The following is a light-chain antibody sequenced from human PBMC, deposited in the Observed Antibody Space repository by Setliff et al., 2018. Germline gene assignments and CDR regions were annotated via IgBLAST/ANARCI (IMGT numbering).Light chain of an antibody. CDR2: DVS. CDR1: SSDVGAYDY. V-gene: IGLV2-14*01. J-gene: IGLJ1*01. Sequence: QSALTQPASVSGSPGQSIAISCTGTSSDVGAYDYVSWYQQHPDRAPKLMIYDVSKRPSGVSNRFSGSKSGNTASLTISGLQAEDEADYYCYSYTASTSYVFGTGTKVTVL. CDR3: YSYTASTSYV.